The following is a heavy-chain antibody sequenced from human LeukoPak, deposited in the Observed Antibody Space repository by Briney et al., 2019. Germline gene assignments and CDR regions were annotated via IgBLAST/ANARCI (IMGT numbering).Heavy chain of an antibody. CDR1: GASISGSGYY. CDR2: IYYSGST. V-gene: IGHV4-39*07. Sequence: SETLSLTCAVSGASISGSGYYWGWIRQPPGKGLEWIGNIYYSGSTYYNASLQSRVTISIDTSKNPFSLKLSSVTAADTAVYYCARVRRDGYKVDYWGQGTLVTVSS. CDR3: ARVRRDGYKVDY. J-gene: IGHJ4*02. D-gene: IGHD5-24*01.